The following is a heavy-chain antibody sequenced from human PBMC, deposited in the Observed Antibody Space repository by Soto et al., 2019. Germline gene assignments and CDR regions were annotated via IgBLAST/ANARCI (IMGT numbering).Heavy chain of an antibody. CDR3: ARQPYCGGDCYHAFDI. D-gene: IGHD2-21*02. Sequence: SETLSLTCTVSGGSISSYYWSWIRQPAGKGLEWIGRIYTSGSTNYNPSLKSRVTMSVDTSKNQFSLKLSSVTAADTAVYYCARQPYCGGDCYHAFDIWGQGTMVTVSS. CDR2: IYTSGST. J-gene: IGHJ3*02. V-gene: IGHV4-4*07. CDR1: GGSISSYY.